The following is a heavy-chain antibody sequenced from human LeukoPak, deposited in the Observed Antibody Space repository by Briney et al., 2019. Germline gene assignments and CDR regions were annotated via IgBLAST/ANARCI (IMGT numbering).Heavy chain of an antibody. V-gene: IGHV1-69*13. Sequence: GASVKVSCKTSGYTFNDYYIHWVRQAPGQGLEWMGGIIPIFGTANYAQKFQGRVTITADESTSTAYMELSSLRSEDTAVYYCARGQLERPYYYYYMDVWGKGTTVTVSS. CDR2: IIPIFGTA. CDR1: GYTFNDYY. D-gene: IGHD1-1*01. J-gene: IGHJ6*03. CDR3: ARGQLERPYYYYYMDV.